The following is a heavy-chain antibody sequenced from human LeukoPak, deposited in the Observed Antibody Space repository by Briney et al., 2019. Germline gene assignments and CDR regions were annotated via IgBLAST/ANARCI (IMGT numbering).Heavy chain of an antibody. CDR3: AKDCRSTTCRTFDY. V-gene: IGHV3-23*01. CDR2: ISGSGGNT. J-gene: IGHJ4*02. Sequence: GGSLRLSCAASGFIFSGYAMSWVRQAPGKGLEWVSVISGSGGNTDYADSVKGRFTISRDNSKNTLYLQMVSLRAEDTAVYYCAKDCRSTTCRTFDYWGQGTLVIVSS. D-gene: IGHD2-2*01. CDR1: GFIFSGYA.